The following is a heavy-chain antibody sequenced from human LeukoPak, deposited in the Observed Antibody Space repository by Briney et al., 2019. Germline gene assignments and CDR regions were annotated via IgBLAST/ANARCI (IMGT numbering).Heavy chain of an antibody. V-gene: IGHV1-8*01. D-gene: IGHD5-12*01. J-gene: IGHJ4*02. CDR1: GYTFTSYD. CDR2: MNPNSGNT. CDR3: ARDRTAYSYGTLFDY. Sequence: GASVKVSCKASGYTFTSYDINWVRQATGQGLEWMGWMNPNSGNTGYAQKFQGRVTTTRNTSISTAYMELSSLRAEDTAVYYCARDRTAYSYGTLFDYWGQGTLVTVSS.